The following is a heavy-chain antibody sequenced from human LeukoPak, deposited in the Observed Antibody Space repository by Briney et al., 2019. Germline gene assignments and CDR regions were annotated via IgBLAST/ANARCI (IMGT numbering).Heavy chain of an antibody. CDR3: ARHRIIPPHPRSENWFDP. V-gene: IGHV4-39*01. D-gene: IGHD3-3*01. CDR2: IYYSGST. CDR1: GGSISSSSYY. J-gene: IGHJ5*02. Sequence: SETLSLTCTVSGGSISSSSYYWGWIRQPPGKGLEWIGSIYYSGSTYYNPSLKSRVTISVDTSKNQFSLKLSSVTAADTAVYYCARHRIIPPHPRSENWFDPWGQGTLVTVSS.